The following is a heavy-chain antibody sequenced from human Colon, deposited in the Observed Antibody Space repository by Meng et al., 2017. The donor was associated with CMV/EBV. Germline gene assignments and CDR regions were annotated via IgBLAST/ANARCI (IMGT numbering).Heavy chain of an antibody. J-gene: IGHJ4*02. CDR2: ITTANAYK. CDR1: GFIFSSYG. V-gene: IGHV3-21*06. Sequence: GESLKISCAASGFIFSSYGMSWVRQAPGKGLEWVSSITTANAYKSYAESVKGRFTISRDDAKSSLFLQMDSLTVDDTAVYYCAKHVLFLEWFVLDDWGQGTLVTVSS. D-gene: IGHD3-3*01. CDR3: AKHVLFLEWFVLDD.